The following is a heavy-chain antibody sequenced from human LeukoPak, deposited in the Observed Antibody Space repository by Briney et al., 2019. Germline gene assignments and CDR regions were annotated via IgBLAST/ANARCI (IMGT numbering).Heavy chain of an antibody. V-gene: IGHV4-34*01. CDR3: ARALGSSWYYEYFDY. CDR2: INHSGSA. J-gene: IGHJ4*02. Sequence: PSETLSLTCAVYGGSFSGYYWSWIRQPPGKGLEWIGEINHSGSANYNPSLKSRVTISVDTSKNQFSLKLSSVTAADTAVYYCARALGSSWYYEYFDYWGQGTLVTVSS. D-gene: IGHD6-13*01. CDR1: GGSFSGYY.